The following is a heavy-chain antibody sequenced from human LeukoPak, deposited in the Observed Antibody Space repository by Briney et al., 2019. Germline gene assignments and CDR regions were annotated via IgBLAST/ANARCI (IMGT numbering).Heavy chain of an antibody. Sequence: GSLRLSCAASGFSFSTHWMHWVRQAPGKGLVWVSRIDSDGSSAIYADSVRGRFTISRDNAKNTLYLQMNSLRAEDTAVYYCARIGRGGYYYYGMDVWGQGTLVTVSS. CDR2: IDSDGSSA. V-gene: IGHV3-74*01. D-gene: IGHD3-10*01. CDR3: ARIGRGGYYYYGMDV. J-gene: IGHJ6*02. CDR1: GFSFSTHW.